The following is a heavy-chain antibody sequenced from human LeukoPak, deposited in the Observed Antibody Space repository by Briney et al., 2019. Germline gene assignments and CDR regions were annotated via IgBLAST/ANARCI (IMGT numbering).Heavy chain of an antibody. CDR2: ISSSGSTI. CDR3: ARDLIIAARPMVWFDP. J-gene: IGHJ5*02. CDR1: GFTFSDYY. V-gene: IGHV3-11*01. D-gene: IGHD6-6*01. Sequence: GGSLRLSCAASGFTFSDYYMSWIRQAPGKGLEWVSYISSSGSTIYYADSVKGRFTISRDNAKNSLYLQMNSLRAEDTAVYYCARDLIIAARPMVWFDPWGQGTLVTVSS.